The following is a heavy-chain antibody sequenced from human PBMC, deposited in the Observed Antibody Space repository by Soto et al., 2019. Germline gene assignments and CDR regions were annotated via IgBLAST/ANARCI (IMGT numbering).Heavy chain of an antibody. V-gene: IGHV1-18*04. CDR3: ARARMFSGARHDY. D-gene: IGHD1-26*01. CDR1: GYTFTNFG. J-gene: IGHJ4*02. Sequence: QVHLVQSGAVVENPGASVKVSCKASGYTFTNFGINWVRQAPGQGLEWMGWITPYNGNANYPQKHQDRLTITTDTSTNTAYLELRSLRADDTAVYFCARARMFSGARHDYWGQGTRVTVSS. CDR2: ITPYNGNA.